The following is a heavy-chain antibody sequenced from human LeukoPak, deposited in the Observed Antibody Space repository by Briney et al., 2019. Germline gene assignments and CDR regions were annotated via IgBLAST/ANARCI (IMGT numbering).Heavy chain of an antibody. CDR1: GFTFSSYG. D-gene: IGHD3-10*01. CDR3: AKDGSGLTYYFDY. Sequence: GGSLRLSCAASGFTFSSYGMHWVRQAPGKGLEWVAVISYDGSNKYYADSVKGRFTISRDNSKNTLYLQMNSLRAGDTAVYYCAKDGSGLTYYFDYWGQGTLVIVSS. V-gene: IGHV3-30*18. CDR2: ISYDGSNK. J-gene: IGHJ4*02.